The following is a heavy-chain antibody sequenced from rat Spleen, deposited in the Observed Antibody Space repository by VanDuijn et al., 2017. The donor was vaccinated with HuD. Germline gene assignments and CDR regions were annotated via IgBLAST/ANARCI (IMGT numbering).Heavy chain of an antibody. V-gene: IGHV3-1*01. CDR3: ARSGYGGYYFDY. CDR2: ISNSGNP. D-gene: IGHD1-11*01. CDR1: GYFITSNY. J-gene: IGHJ2*01. Sequence: EVQLQDSGPGLVKPSQSLSLTCSVTGYFITSNYWAWIRKFPGNKMEWIGHISNSGNPSYNPSLKSRISITRDTSKNQFFLQLNSVTTEDTATYSCARSGYGGYYFDYWGQGVMVTVSS.